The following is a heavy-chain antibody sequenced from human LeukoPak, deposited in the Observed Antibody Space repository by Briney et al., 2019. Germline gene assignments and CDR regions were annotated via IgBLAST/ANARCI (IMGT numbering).Heavy chain of an antibody. CDR2: ISGSGDST. CDR1: GFTFSNYG. J-gene: IGHJ4*02. V-gene: IGHV3-23*01. Sequence: PGGSLRLSCAASGFTFSNYGMHWVRQAPGKGLEWVSVISGSGDSTYYADSVKGRFTISRDNFKNTLYLQMTSLRAEDTAVYYCAKAPYSSSWYYFDYWGQGTLVTVSS. D-gene: IGHD6-13*01. CDR3: AKAPYSSSWYYFDY.